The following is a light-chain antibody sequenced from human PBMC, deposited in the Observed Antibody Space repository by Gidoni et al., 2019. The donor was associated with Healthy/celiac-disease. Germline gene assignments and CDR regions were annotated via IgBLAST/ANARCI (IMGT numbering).Light chain of an antibody. CDR1: QSISSY. J-gene: IGKJ2*01. Sequence: MTQSPSPLSASVGDRVTITCRASQSISSYLNWYQQKPWKAPKLLIYAASSLQSGVPSRFSASGSGTDFTLTISSLQPEDFATYYCQQSYSTPRTFGQGTKLEIK. CDR2: AAS. CDR3: QQSYSTPRT. V-gene: IGKV1-39*01.